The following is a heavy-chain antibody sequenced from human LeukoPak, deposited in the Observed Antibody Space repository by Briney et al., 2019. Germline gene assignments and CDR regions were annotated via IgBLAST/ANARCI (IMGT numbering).Heavy chain of an antibody. CDR3: TRHDELLWFGELLQNDY. J-gene: IGHJ4*02. D-gene: IGHD3-10*01. V-gene: IGHV3-73*01. CDR1: GFTFSGSA. CDR2: IRSKANSYAT. Sequence: GGSLRLSCAASGFTFSGSAMHWVRQASGKGLEWVGRIRSKANSYATAYAASVKGRFTISRDDSKNTAYLQMNSLKTEDTAVYYCTRHDELLWFGELLQNDYWGQGTLVTVSS.